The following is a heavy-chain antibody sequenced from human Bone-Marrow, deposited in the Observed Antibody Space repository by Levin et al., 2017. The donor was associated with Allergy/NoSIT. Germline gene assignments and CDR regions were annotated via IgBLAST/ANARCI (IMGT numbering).Heavy chain of an antibody. Sequence: GGSLRLSCAASGFTVRNNYMSWVRQAPGKGLEGVSIIYSGGDTYYTDSVKGRFTISRDSSKNTLYPQMNSLRADDTAVYYCATSPTSGYWGQGTLVTVSS. CDR2: IYSGGDT. J-gene: IGHJ4*02. CDR3: ATSPTSGY. V-gene: IGHV3-53*01. CDR1: GFTVRNNY.